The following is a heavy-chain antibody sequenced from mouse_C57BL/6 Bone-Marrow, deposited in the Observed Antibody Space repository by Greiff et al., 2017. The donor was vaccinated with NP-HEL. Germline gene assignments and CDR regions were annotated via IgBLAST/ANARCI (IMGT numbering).Heavy chain of an antibody. CDR2: IYPGGGDT. Sequence: VKLQESGPELVKPGASVKISCKASGYAFSSSWMNWVKQRPGKGLEWIGRIYPGGGDTNYNGKFKGKATLTADKSSSTAYMQLSSLTSEDSAVYFCARRTAQASYAMDYWGQGTSVTVSS. D-gene: IGHD3-2*02. V-gene: IGHV1-82*01. CDR1: GYAFSSSW. J-gene: IGHJ4*01. CDR3: ARRTAQASYAMDY.